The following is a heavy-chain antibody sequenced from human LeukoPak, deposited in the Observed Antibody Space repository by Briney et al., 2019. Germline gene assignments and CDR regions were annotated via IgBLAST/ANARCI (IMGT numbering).Heavy chain of an antibody. J-gene: IGHJ4*02. CDR1: GFTFSNHR. D-gene: IGHD6-19*01. Sequence: GGSLRLSCAASGFTFSNHRMHWVRQAPGKGLVWVSLVNSDGRSVNYADSVKGRFTISRDNAKNTLYLQMTSLRVEDTAVYYCVRGSVAAYTSPFDYWGQGTLVTVSS. CDR2: VNSDGRSV. V-gene: IGHV3-74*01. CDR3: VRGSVAAYTSPFDY.